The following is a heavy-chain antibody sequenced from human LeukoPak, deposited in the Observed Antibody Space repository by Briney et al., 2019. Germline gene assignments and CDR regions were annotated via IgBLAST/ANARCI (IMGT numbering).Heavy chain of an antibody. Sequence: ASVKVSCKASGYTFTGYYMHWVRQAPGQGLEWMGWINPNIDGTNSAQKFQGRVTMTRDTSISTAYMELSRLRSDDTAVYYCAREGSASITRGSYFNWFVPWGQGTLVTVSS. CDR1: GYTFTGYY. D-gene: IGHD1-26*01. V-gene: IGHV1-2*02. CDR3: AREGSASITRGSYFNWFVP. CDR2: INPNIDGT. J-gene: IGHJ5*02.